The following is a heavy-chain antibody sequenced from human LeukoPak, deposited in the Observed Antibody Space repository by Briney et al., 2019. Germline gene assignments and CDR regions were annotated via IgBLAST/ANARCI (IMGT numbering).Heavy chain of an antibody. CDR1: GFTFNTYV. CDR2: INGGGSNT. CDR3: AKSVVVITFRFDD. V-gene: IGHV3-23*01. D-gene: IGHD2-15*01. J-gene: IGHJ4*02. Sequence: GGSLRLSCAASGFTFNTYVMSWVRQAPGKGLEWVSAINGGGSNTYYADSVKGRFTISRDNSKNMVYLQINNLRADDTAVYYCAKSVVVITFRFDDWGQGALVTVSS.